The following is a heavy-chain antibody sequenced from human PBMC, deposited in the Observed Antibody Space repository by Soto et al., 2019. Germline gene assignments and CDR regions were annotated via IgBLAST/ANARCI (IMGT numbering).Heavy chain of an antibody. D-gene: IGHD3-16*01. CDR1: GGSISSGGYY. CDR3: ARSDGDYDWGNY. J-gene: IGHJ4*02. CDR2: IYYSGST. V-gene: IGHV4-31*03. Sequence: QLQLQESGPGLVKPSQTLSLTCTVSGGSISSGGYYWSWIRQHPGKGLECIGYIYYSGSTYYTPALKSRVTISVDSSKTQFSLKLSSVTAADTAVYYCARSDGDYDWGNYWGQGTLVTVSS.